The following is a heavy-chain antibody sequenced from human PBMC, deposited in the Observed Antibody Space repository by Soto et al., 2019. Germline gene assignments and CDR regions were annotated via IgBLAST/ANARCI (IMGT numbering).Heavy chain of an antibody. V-gene: IGHV1-46*01. Sequence: ASVKVSCKASGYTFTSYYMRWVRQAPGQGLEWMGIINPSGGSTSYAQKFQGRVTMTRDTSTSTVYMELSSLRSEDTAVYYCASSEQQLVRHYYYYYGMDVWGQGTTVTVSS. CDR1: GYTFTSYY. CDR2: INPSGGST. CDR3: ASSEQQLVRHYYYYYGMDV. J-gene: IGHJ6*02. D-gene: IGHD6-13*01.